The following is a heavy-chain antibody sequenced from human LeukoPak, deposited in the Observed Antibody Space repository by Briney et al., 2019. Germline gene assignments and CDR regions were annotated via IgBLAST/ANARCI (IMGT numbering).Heavy chain of an antibody. CDR2: MNPNSGNT. CDR1: GYTFTSYD. CDR3: ARGRRSKQQLHRSGYYYYMDV. J-gene: IGHJ6*03. Sequence: GASVKVSCKASGYTFTSYDINWVRQATGQGLEWMGWMNPNSGNTGYAQKFQGRVTITRNTSISTAYMELSSLGSEDTAVYYCARGRRSKQQLHRSGYYYYMDVWGKGTTVTVSS. V-gene: IGHV1-8*03. D-gene: IGHD6-13*01.